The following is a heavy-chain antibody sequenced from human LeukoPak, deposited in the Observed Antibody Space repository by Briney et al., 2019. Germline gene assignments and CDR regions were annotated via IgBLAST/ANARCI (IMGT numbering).Heavy chain of an antibody. CDR2: ISYDGSNK. CDR1: GFTFSSYA. J-gene: IGHJ6*03. Sequence: GGSLRLSCAASGFTFSSYAMHWVRQAPGKGLEWVAVISYDGSNKYYADSVKGRFTISRDNAKNSLYLQMNSLRAEDTAVYYCARGDSSSWYYYYYMDVWGKGTTVTISS. CDR3: ARGDSSSWYYYYYMDV. D-gene: IGHD6-13*01. V-gene: IGHV3-30*04.